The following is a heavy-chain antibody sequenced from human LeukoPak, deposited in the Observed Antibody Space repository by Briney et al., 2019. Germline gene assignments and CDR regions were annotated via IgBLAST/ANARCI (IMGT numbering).Heavy chain of an antibody. CDR3: AREQGDDILTGYYGGDY. CDR1: GYTFTSYA. CDR2: INTNTGNP. J-gene: IGHJ4*02. V-gene: IGHV7-4-1*02. Sequence: ASVKVSCKASGYTFTSYAMNWVRQAPGQGLEWMGWINTNTGNPTYAQGFTGRFVFSLDTSVSTTYLQISSLKAEDTAVYYCAREQGDDILTGYYGGDYWGQGTLVTVSS. D-gene: IGHD3-9*01.